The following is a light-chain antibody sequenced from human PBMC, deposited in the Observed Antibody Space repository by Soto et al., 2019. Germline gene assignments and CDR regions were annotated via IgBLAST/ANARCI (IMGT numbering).Light chain of an antibody. CDR2: KAS. J-gene: IGKJ1*01. CDR3: QQYHGFPWT. Sequence: DIQMTQSLSTLSASVGDRVTITCRASQRISSWLAWYQQKSGKAPKLLIYKASSLQRGVPSRFSGSGSGTEFTLTISSLQPDDLATYYCQQYHGFPWTFGQGTKVDIK. V-gene: IGKV1-5*03. CDR1: QRISSW.